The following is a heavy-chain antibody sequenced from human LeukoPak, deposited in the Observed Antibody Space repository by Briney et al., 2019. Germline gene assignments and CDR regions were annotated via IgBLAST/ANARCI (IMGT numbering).Heavy chain of an antibody. V-gene: IGHV3-48*03. CDR1: GITFNGYE. D-gene: IGHD2-15*01. J-gene: IGHJ4*02. CDR3: ARFGSSNYYFDS. CDR2: ISGSGSIK. Sequence: PVGSLRLSSAASGITFNGYEMNWVRLAPGKGLGWGSYISGSGSIKYYADSVKGRFTISRDTAKNSLYLQMNSLRAEDTAVYYFARFGSSNYYFDSWGQGTLVTVSS.